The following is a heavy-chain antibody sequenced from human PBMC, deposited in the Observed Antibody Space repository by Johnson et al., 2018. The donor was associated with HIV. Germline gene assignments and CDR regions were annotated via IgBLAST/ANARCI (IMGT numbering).Heavy chain of an antibody. CDR2: ISSGGTT. J-gene: IGHJ3*02. V-gene: IGHV3-66*01. CDR3: ARDLLGRRADDAFDI. Sequence: VQLVESGGGLVQPGGSLRLSCVASGFTVSSNYMSWVRQAPGRGLEWAAVISSGGTTYYVDSVKGRFTISRDTSKNTLYLQMNRLRAEDTAVYYCARDLLGRRADDAFDIWGQGTMVTVSS. CDR1: GFTVSSNY. D-gene: IGHD2-21*01.